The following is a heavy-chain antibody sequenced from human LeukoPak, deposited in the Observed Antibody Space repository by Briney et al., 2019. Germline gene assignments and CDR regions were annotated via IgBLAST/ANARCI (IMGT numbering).Heavy chain of an antibody. J-gene: IGHJ4*02. D-gene: IGHD2-21*02. CDR2: ISTSGTSK. CDR3: AGGDYPYY. CDR1: GFTFRDYE. Sequence: GGSLRLSCVVSGFTFRDYEMNWVRQAPGKGLEWVSYISTSGTSKYYADSVKGRFTISRDNARDSLWLQMNSLRVEDTAVYYCAGGDYPYYWGQGTLATVSS. V-gene: IGHV3-48*03.